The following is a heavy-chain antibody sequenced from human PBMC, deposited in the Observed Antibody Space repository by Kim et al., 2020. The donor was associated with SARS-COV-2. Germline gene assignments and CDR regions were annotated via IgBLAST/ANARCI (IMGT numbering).Heavy chain of an antibody. D-gene: IGHD3-22*01. J-gene: IGHJ3*01. CDR2: IYYSGST. CDR3: ARDLGPRRGFYYDSSGYSP. Sequence: SETLSLTCTVSGGSISSGGYYWSWIRQHPGKGLEWIGYIYYSGSTYYNPSLKSRVTISVDTSKNQFSLKLSSVTAADTAVYYCARDLGPRRGFYYDSSGYSPWGQGTMVTVSS. V-gene: IGHV4-31*03. CDR1: GGSISSGGYY.